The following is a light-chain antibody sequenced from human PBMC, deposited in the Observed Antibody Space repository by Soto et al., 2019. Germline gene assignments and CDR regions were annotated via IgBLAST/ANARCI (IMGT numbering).Light chain of an antibody. V-gene: IGLV2-14*01. CDR1: SSDVGGYNY. CDR3: SSYTSSSTRV. J-gene: IGLJ1*01. CDR2: DVS. Sequence: SALTQPASVSGSPGQSITNSCTGTSSDVGGYNYVSWYQQHPGKAPKLMIYDVSNRPSGVSNRFSGSKSGNTASLTISGLQAEDEADYYCSSYTSSSTRVFGTGTKVPS.